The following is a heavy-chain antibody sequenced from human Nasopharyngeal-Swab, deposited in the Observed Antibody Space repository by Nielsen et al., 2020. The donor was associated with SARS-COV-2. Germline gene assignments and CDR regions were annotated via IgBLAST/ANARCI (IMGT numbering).Heavy chain of an antibody. CDR2: ISGSGGST. V-gene: IGHV3-23*01. CDR3: AKGYSGYPRNNWFDP. CDR1: GFTFSSYA. J-gene: IGHJ5*02. Sequence: GESLKISCAASGFTFSSYAMSWVRQAPGKGLEWVSAISGSGGSTYYADSVKGRFTISRDNSKNTLYLQMNSLRAEDTAVYHCAKGYSGYPRNNWFDPWGQGTLVTVSS. D-gene: IGHD5-12*01.